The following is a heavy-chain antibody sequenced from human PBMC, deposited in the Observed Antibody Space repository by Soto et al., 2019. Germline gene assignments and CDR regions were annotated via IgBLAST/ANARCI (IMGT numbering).Heavy chain of an antibody. D-gene: IGHD3-10*01. Sequence: PSETLSLTCTVSGGSISSYYWSWIRQPPGKGLERIGYIYYSGRTNYNPSLKSQVTISVDTSKNQFSLKLSSVTSADTAVYYCARWTGSGRTKENYYYYMGVWGKGTTVTVSS. J-gene: IGHJ6*03. CDR2: IYYSGRT. V-gene: IGHV4-59*01. CDR1: GGSISSYY. CDR3: ARWTGSGRTKENYYYYMGV.